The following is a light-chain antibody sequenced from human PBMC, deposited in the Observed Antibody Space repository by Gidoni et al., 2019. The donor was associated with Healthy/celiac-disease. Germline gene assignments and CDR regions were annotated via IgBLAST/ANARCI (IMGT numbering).Light chain of an antibody. CDR2: ATS. CDR3: QRSYSLSSIT. Sequence: DIQMTQSPSSLSASVGDRVTITCRASQSIDTYLNWYQHKPGEAPKLLIYATSYLQSGFPSRFSGSGFGTEFTLTISSLQHEDFATYYCQRSYSLSSITFGQGTRLEIK. CDR1: QSIDTY. V-gene: IGKV1-39*01. J-gene: IGKJ5*01.